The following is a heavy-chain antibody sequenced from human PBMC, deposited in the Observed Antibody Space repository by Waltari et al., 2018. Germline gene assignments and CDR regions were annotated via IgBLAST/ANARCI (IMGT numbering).Heavy chain of an antibody. V-gene: IGHV3-30*01. CDR2: ISYDGSNK. D-gene: IGHD2-21*02. J-gene: IGHJ3*02. CDR1: GFTLRSYA. CDR3: ARVIVVVTANDAFDI. Sequence: QVQLVESGGGVVQPGRSLRLSCAASGFTLRSYAMHWVRQAPGKGLEWVAVISYDGSNKYYADSVKGRFTISRDNSKNTLYLQMNSLRAEDTAVYYCARVIVVVTANDAFDIWGQGTMVTVSS.